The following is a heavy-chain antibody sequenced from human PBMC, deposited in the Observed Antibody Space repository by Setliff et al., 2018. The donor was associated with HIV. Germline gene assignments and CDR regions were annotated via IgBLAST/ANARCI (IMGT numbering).Heavy chain of an antibody. CDR2: INTETGNP. D-gene: IGHD1-26*01. J-gene: IGHJ4*02. CDR1: GYTLTTFG. Sequence: GASVKVSCKASGYTLTTFGISWVRQARGQGLEWMGWINTETGNPMYAQGFRGRFVFSLDTSVSTAYLQITSLKTEDTAMYYCARVGSYWSTFDYWGQGAPVTVSS. V-gene: IGHV7-4-1*02. CDR3: ARVGSYWSTFDY.